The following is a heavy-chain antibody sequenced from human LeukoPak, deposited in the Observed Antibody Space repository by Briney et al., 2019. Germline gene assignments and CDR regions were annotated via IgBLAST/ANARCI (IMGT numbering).Heavy chain of an antibody. D-gene: IGHD1-26*01. J-gene: IGHJ3*01. CDR2: IYPGDPDI. CDR1: GDSFSTSW. CDR3: GMSGDRVPLQDDVFDV. V-gene: IGHV5-51*01. Sequence: GESLKISCKVSGDSFSTSWIGWVRHMPGKGLEWMGIIYPGDPDIRYSPSFEGQVTISVDKSISTAYLQWSSLQASDTAMYYCGMSGDRVPLQDDVFDVWGQGTMVTVST.